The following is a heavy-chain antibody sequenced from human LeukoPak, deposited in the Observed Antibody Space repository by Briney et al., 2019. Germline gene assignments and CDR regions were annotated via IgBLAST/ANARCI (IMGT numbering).Heavy chain of an antibody. J-gene: IGHJ4*02. Sequence: PGGSLRLSCAASGFTFSSYSMNWVRQAPGKGLEWVSSISSSSSYIYYADSVKGRFTISRDNAKNSLYLQMNSLGAEDTAVYYCARDYSTTGSLFDYWGQGTLVTVSS. D-gene: IGHD6-13*01. CDR1: GFTFSSYS. CDR3: ARDYSTTGSLFDY. CDR2: ISSSSSYI. V-gene: IGHV3-21*01.